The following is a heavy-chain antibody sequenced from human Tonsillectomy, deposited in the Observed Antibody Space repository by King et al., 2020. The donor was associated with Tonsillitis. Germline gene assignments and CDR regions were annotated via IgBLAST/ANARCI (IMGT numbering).Heavy chain of an antibody. J-gene: IGHJ5*02. CDR2: ISSSSSHT. Sequence: VQLVESGGGLVKPGGSLRLSCAASGFNFSSYSMNWVRQAPGKGLEWVSSISSSSSHTHYADSVKGRFTISRDNAKNSLHLHMNSLRAEDTAVYYCALFGVVSTWGQETLVTVSS. CDR1: GFNFSSYS. V-gene: IGHV3-21*01. D-gene: IGHD3-3*01. CDR3: ALFGVVST.